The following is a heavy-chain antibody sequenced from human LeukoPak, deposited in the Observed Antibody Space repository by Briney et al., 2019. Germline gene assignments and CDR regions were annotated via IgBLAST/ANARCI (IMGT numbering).Heavy chain of an antibody. J-gene: IGHJ4*02. D-gene: IGHD6-13*01. CDR1: GYTFTGYY. V-gene: IGHV1-2*02. CDR3: ARDLSSSWYYFDY. Sequence: ASVKVSCKASGYTFTGYYMHWVRQAPGPGLEWMGWINPNSGGTNYAQKFQGRVTMTRDTSISTAYMELSRLRSDDTAVYYCARDLSSSWYYFDYWGQGTLVTVSS. CDR2: INPNSGGT.